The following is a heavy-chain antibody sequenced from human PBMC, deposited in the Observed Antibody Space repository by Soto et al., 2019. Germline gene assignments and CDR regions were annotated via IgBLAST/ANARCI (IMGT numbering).Heavy chain of an antibody. V-gene: IGHV5-10-1*01. CDR2: IDPSDSQT. D-gene: IGHD3-22*01. Sequence: SMKVSRKGAEDNIADFWVTWVRKKPGKGLEWMGRIDPSDSQTYYSPSFRGHVTISVTKSITTVFLQWSSLRASDTAMYYCARQIYDSDTGPNFQYYFDSWGQGTPVTVSS. CDR3: ARQIYDSDTGPNFQYYFDS. CDR1: EDNIADFW. J-gene: IGHJ4*02.